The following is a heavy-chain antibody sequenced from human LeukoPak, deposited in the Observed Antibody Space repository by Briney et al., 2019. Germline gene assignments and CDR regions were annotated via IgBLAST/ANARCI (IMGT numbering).Heavy chain of an antibody. V-gene: IGHV3-48*04. CDR1: GFTFSSYS. CDR3: ARGRRGYSYGHIDY. Sequence: GGSLRLSCAASGFTFSSYSMNWVRQAPGKGLEWVSYISSSSSSTIYYADSVKGRFTISRDNAKNSLYLQMNSLRAEDTAVYYCARGRRGYSYGHIDYWGQGTLVTVSS. D-gene: IGHD5-18*01. CDR2: ISSSSSSTI. J-gene: IGHJ4*02.